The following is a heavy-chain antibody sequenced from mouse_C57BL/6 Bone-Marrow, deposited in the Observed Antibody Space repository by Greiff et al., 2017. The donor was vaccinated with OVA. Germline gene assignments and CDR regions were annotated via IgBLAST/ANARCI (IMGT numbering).Heavy chain of an antibody. CDR3: ARPYYGSSYEDYYAMDY. J-gene: IGHJ4*01. CDR1: GFTFSDYG. CDR2: ISSGSSTI. D-gene: IGHD1-1*01. V-gene: IGHV5-17*01. Sequence: EVKLVESGGGLVKPGGSLKLSCAASGFTFSDYGMHWVRQAPEKGLEWVAYISSGSSTIYYADTVKGRFTISRDNAKNTLFLQMTSLRSEDTAMYYCARPYYGSSYEDYYAMDYWGQGTSVTVSS.